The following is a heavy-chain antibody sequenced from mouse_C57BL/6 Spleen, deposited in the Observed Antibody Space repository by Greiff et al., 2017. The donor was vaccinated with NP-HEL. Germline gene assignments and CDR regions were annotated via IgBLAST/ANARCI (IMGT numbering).Heavy chain of an antibody. CDR1: GYSITSGYY. D-gene: IGHD2-4*01. CDR3: ARRDYDENFDY. Sequence: EVHLVESGPGLVKPSQSLSLTCSVTGYSITSGYYWNWIRQFPGNKLEWMGYISYDGSNNYNPSLKNRISITRDTSKNQFFLKLNSVTTEDTATYYCARRDYDENFDYWGQGTTLTVSS. J-gene: IGHJ2*01. V-gene: IGHV3-6*01. CDR2: ISYDGSN.